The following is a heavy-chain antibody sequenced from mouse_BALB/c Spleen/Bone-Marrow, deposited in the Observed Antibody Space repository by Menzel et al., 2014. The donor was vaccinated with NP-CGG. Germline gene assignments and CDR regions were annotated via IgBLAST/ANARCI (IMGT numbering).Heavy chain of an antibody. D-gene: IGHD1-1*01. CDR2: ISSGGGNT. V-gene: IGHV5-9*03. CDR3: ARPAYYYGSNYAMDY. CDR1: GFTFSSYT. Sequence: EVQLVESGGGLVKPGGSLKLSCAASGFTFSSYTMSWVRQTPEKRLEWVATISSGGGNTYYPNSVKGRFTISRDNAKNNLYLQMSSLRSEDTALYYCARPAYYYGSNYAMDYWGQGTSVTVSS. J-gene: IGHJ4*01.